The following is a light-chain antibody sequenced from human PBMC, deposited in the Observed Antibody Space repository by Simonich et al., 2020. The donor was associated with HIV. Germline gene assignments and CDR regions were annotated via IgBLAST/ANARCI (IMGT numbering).Light chain of an antibody. CDR3: CSYAGSYTWV. V-gene: IGLV2-11*01. CDR2: DVT. Sequence: QSALTQPRSVSGSPGQSVTISCTGTSSDVGGHNYVSWYQQHPGKAPKLMIYDVTKRPSEVPYRFSGSKSGNTASLTISGLQAEDEADYYCCSYAGSYTWVFGGGTKLTVL. CDR1: SSDVGGHNY. J-gene: IGLJ3*02.